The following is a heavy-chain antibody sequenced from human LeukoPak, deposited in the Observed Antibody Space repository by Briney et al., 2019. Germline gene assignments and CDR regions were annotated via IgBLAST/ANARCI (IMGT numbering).Heavy chain of an antibody. CDR2: ISSSGSTI. CDR3: ARDSRDGYNSRGDY. Sequence: PGGSLRLSCAASGFTFSSYEMKWVRQAPGKGLEWVSYISSSGSTIYYADSVKGRFTISRDNAKNSLYLQMNSLRAEDTAVYYCARDSRDGYNSRGDYWGQGTLVTVSS. D-gene: IGHD5-24*01. V-gene: IGHV3-48*03. CDR1: GFTFSSYE. J-gene: IGHJ4*02.